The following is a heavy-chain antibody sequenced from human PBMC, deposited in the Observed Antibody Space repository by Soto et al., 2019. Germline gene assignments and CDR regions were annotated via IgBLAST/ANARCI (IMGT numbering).Heavy chain of an antibody. CDR1: GFTFSSYA. CDR2: ISGSGGST. Sequence: GGSLRLSCAASGFTFSSYAMSWVRQAPGKGLEWVSAISGSGGSTYYADSVKGRFTISRDNSKNTLYLQMNSLRAEDTAVYYCAIGAAAVPYYYYYYMDVWGKGTTVTVSS. CDR3: AIGAAAVPYYYYYYMDV. D-gene: IGHD6-13*01. J-gene: IGHJ6*03. V-gene: IGHV3-23*01.